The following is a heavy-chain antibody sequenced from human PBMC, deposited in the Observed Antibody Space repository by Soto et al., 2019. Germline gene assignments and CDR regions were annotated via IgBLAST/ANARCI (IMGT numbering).Heavy chain of an antibody. CDR2: IRSKGNSYAT. CDR3: TPGPNYAILTDHYDGMDV. J-gene: IGHJ6*02. D-gene: IGHD3-9*01. V-gene: IGHV3-73*02. CDR1: GLSFSGSA. Sequence: EVQLVESGGGLVQPGGSLKLSCAASGLSFSGSAMHWVRQASGKGLEWVGRIRSKGNSYATAYAAAVKGRFIISRDDSKTTAYLPMNSLKTEDTAVYYCTPGPNYAILTDHYDGMDVWGQGTTVTVSS.